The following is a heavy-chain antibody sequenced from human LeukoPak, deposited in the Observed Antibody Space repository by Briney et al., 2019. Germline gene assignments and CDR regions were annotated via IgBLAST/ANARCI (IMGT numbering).Heavy chain of an antibody. J-gene: IGHJ6*03. D-gene: IGHD6-6*01. CDR1: GYTFTGYY. V-gene: IGHV1-2*02. CDR3: ARVVDYSSSFVYYMDV. Sequence: ASVKVSCKASGYTFTGYYMHWVRQAPGQGLEWMGWINPNSGGTNYAQKFQGRVTMTRDTSISTAYMELSRLRSDDTGVYYCARVVDYSSSFVYYMDVWGKGTKVTVSS. CDR2: INPNSGGT.